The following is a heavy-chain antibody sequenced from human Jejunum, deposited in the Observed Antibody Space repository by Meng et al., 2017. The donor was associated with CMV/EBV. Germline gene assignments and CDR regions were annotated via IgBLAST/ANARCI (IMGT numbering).Heavy chain of an antibody. J-gene: IGHJ4*02. CDR3: AKAGPLCSATGCYYTDVFYLDS. CDR2: SSASGTYT. V-gene: IGHV3-23*01. Sequence: MSWVSQAPGEGLEWVSGSSASGTYTFYADSVKRRFTISRDNYKNTLDLQMDSLRAEDTAIYYCAKAGPLCSATGCYYTDVFYLDSWGQGTLVTVSS. D-gene: IGHD1-26*01.